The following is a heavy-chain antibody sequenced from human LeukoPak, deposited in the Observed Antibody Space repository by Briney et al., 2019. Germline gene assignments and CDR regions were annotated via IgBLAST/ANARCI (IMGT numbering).Heavy chain of an antibody. CDR2: INPSGGST. V-gene: IGHV1-46*01. CDR3: ARESTSGYDRDYWFDP. Sequence: GASVKVSCKASGYTFTSYYMHWVRQAPGQGLVWMGIINPSGGSTSYAQKFQGRVTMTRDMSTSTVYMELSSLRSEDTAVYYCARESTSGYDRDYWFDPWGQGTLVTVSS. CDR1: GYTFTSYY. D-gene: IGHD5-12*01. J-gene: IGHJ5*02.